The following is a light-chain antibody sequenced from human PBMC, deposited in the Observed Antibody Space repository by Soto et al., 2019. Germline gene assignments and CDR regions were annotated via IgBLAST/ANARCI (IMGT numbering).Light chain of an antibody. CDR1: SSNIPINY. V-gene: IGLV1-51*01. CDR2: DND. Sequence: QSVLTQPPSVSAAPGQRVTISCSGSSSNIPINYVSWYQQLPGTGPKLLIYDNDKRPSGIPDRFSGSKSGTAATLGVTGLQTGDEADYYCATWDSSLSGVVFGGGTKVTVL. J-gene: IGLJ2*01. CDR3: ATWDSSLSGVV.